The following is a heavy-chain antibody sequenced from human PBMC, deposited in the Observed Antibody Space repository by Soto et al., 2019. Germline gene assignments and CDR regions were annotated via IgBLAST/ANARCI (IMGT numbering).Heavy chain of an antibody. J-gene: IGHJ3*02. Sequence: SETLSLTCTVSGGSISSGDYYWSWIRQPPGKGLEWIGYIYYSGSTYYNPSLKSRVTISVDTSKNQFSLKLSSVTAADTAVYYCASADTAMVLDIWGQGTMVTVSS. CDR3: ASADTAMVLDI. D-gene: IGHD5-18*01. CDR2: IYYSGST. CDR1: GGSISSGDYY. V-gene: IGHV4-30-4*01.